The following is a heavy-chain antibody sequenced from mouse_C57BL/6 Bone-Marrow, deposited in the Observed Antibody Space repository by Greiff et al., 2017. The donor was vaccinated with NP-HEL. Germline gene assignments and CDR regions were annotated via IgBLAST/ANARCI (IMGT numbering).Heavy chain of an antibody. CDR2: ISNGGGST. CDR1: GFTFSDYY. CDR3: ARPYGYDGYFDV. V-gene: IGHV5-12*01. D-gene: IGHD2-2*01. Sequence: EVKLVEPGGGLVQPGGSLKLSCAASGFTFSDYYMYWVRQTPEKRLEWVAYISNGGGSTYYPDTVKGRFTISRDNAKNTLYLQMSRLKSEDTAMYYCARPYGYDGYFDVWGTGTTVTVSS. J-gene: IGHJ1*03.